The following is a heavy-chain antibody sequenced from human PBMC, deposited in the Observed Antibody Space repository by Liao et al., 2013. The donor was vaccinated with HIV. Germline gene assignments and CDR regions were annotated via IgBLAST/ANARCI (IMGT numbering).Heavy chain of an antibody. Sequence: QVQLQQWGAGLLKPSETLSLTCAVYGGSFSSHYWSWIRQSPGKGLEWIGEIKHSGSTTHNPSLKSRITISLDTSRNQVHLKLTSVSAADSAVYYCARVGRQNDHGGYSVRVDYWGRGILVTVPS. D-gene: IGHD4-23*01. J-gene: IGHJ4*02. CDR1: GGSFSSHY. CDR3: ARVGRQNDHGGYSVRVDY. V-gene: IGHV4-34*02. CDR2: IKHSGST.